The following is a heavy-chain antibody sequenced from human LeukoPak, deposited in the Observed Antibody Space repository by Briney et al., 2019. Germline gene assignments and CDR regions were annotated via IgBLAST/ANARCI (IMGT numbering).Heavy chain of an antibody. CDR1: AFTFRTYG. J-gene: IGHJ4*02. V-gene: IGHV3-30*18. CDR3: AKDRHPARTDGYYFDY. CDR2: ISYDANHK. D-gene: IGHD1-14*01. Sequence: GGSLRLSCAASAFTFRTYGMHWVRQAPGKGLEWLAVISYDANHKNYADSVKGRFTISRENSKNTLYLQMDSLRPEDTAVYYCAKDRHPARTDGYYFDYWGQGTLVTVSS.